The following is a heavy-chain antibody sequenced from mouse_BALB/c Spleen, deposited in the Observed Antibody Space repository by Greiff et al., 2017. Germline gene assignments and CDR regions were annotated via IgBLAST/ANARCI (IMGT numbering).Heavy chain of an antibody. CDR1: GFNIKDTY. V-gene: IGHV14-3*02. CDR3: ARQSYGSPYYAMDY. CDR2: IDPANGNT. J-gene: IGHJ4*01. D-gene: IGHD1-1*01. Sequence: VQLKQSGAELVKPGASVKLSCTASGFNIKDTYMHWVKQRPEQGLEWIGRIDPANGNTKYDPKFQGKATITADTSSNTAYLQLSSLTSEDTAVYYCARQSYGSPYYAMDYWGQGTSVTVSS.